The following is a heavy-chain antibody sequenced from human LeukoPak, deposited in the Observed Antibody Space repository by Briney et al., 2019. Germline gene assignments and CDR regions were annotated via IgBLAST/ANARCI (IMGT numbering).Heavy chain of an antibody. D-gene: IGHD3-16*01. CDR1: GGSLSSYY. V-gene: IGHV4-59*12. CDR2: IYYSGST. CDR3: AREEISHLLGYYYYMDV. Sequence: SETLSLTCTVSGGSLSSYYWSWIRQPPGTGLEWIGYIYYSGSTNYHPSLKSRVPISVDTSKNQFSLKLSSVTAADTAVYYCAREEISHLLGYYYYMDVWGKGTTVTISS. J-gene: IGHJ6*03.